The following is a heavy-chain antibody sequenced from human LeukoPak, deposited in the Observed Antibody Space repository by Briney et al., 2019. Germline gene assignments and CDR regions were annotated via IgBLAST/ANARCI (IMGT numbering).Heavy chain of an antibody. CDR1: GFTFSTYW. Sequence: GSLRLSCSASGFTFSTYWMHWVRQAPGKGLVWVSRIYPDGSSTTYADSVKGRFTISRDNAKNTLYLQMNSLRAEDTAVYFCARCGSTFCDYWGQGILVTVSS. CDR2: IYPDGSST. CDR3: ARCGSTFCDY. D-gene: IGHD1-26*01. V-gene: IGHV3-74*03. J-gene: IGHJ4*02.